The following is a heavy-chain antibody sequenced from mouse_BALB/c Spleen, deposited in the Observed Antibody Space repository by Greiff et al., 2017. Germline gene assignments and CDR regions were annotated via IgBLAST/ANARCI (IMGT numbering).Heavy chain of an antibody. CDR3: ASTGTGYFAY. V-gene: IGHV2-6-4*01. Sequence: VMLVESGPGLVAPSQSLSITCTVSGFSLTSYGVHWVRQPPGKGLEWLGMIWGGGSTDYNSALNSRLSISKDNSKSQVFLKMNSLQTDDTAMYYCASTGTGYFAYWGQGTLVTVSA. J-gene: IGHJ3*01. CDR2: IWGGGST. CDR1: GFSLTSYG. D-gene: IGHD4-1*01.